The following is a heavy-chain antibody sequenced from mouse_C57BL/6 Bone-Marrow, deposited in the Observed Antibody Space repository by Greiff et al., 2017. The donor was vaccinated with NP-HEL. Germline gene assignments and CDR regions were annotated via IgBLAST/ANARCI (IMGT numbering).Heavy chain of an antibody. V-gene: IGHV1-22*01. CDR2: INPNNGGT. CDR3: ARWSHYYGSGGYAMEY. Sequence: VQLQQSGPELVKPGASVKMSCKASGYTFTDYNMHWVKESHGKSLEWIGYINPNNGGTSYNQKFKGKATLTVNKSSSPAYMERRSLTSEESEVYYWARWSHYYGSGGYAMEYWGQGASVTAST. D-gene: IGHD1-1*01. J-gene: IGHJ4*01. CDR1: GYTFTDYN.